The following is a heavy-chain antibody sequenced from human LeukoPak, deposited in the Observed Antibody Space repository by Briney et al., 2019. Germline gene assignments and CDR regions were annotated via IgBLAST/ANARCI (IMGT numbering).Heavy chain of an antibody. CDR3: ARDPRGGSFQNGYYYYGMDV. Sequence: SETLSLTCAVYGGSFSGYYWSWIRQPAGKGLEWIGRIYTSGSTNYNPSLKSRVTMSVDTSKNQSSLKLSSVTAADTAVYYCARDPRGGSFQNGYYYYGMDVWGQGTTVTVSS. CDR1: GGSFSGYY. D-gene: IGHD1-26*01. CDR2: IYTSGST. V-gene: IGHV4-4*07. J-gene: IGHJ6*02.